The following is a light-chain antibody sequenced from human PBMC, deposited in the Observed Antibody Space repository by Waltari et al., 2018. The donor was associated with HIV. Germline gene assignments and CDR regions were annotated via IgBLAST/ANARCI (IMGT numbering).Light chain of an antibody. CDR2: DVD. CDR1: SNDVGGSNY. V-gene: IGLV2-11*01. CDR3: CAYTRTYDV. Sequence: QSALTQPRSVSGSPGQAVTISCTGASNDVGGSNYVAWYQQHPGKAPALMIDDVDKRPSGVPDRCSGSKSGNTASLTISGLQAEDEADYYCCAYTRTYDVFGTGTQVTVL. J-gene: IGLJ1*01.